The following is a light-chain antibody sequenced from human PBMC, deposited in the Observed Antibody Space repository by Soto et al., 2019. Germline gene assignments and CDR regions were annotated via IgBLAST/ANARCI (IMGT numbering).Light chain of an antibody. CDR2: SNN. CDR3: AAWDDSLSDLVV. Sequence: QLVLTQPPSASGTPGQRVTISCSGSSSNIGSNYVYWYQQLPGTAPKLLIYSNNQRPSGVPDRFSGSKSGTSASLAISGLRSEDEADYYCAAWDDSLSDLVVFGGGTKLTVL. J-gene: IGLJ2*01. V-gene: IGLV1-47*02. CDR1: SSNIGSNY.